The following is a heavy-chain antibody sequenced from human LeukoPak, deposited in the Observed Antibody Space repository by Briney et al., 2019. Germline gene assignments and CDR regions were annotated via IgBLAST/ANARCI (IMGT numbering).Heavy chain of an antibody. V-gene: IGHV5-51*01. J-gene: IGHJ5*02. CDR3: ARYGWEGYSYTVDGGGFDP. D-gene: IGHD5-18*01. Sequence: GESLKISCKGSGYSFTSYWIGWVRQMPGKGLEWMGIIYPGDSDTRYSPSFQGQVTISADKSISTAYLQWSSLKAPDTAMYYCARYGWEGYSYTVDGGGFDPWGQGTLVTVSS. CDR1: GYSFTSYW. CDR2: IYPGDSDT.